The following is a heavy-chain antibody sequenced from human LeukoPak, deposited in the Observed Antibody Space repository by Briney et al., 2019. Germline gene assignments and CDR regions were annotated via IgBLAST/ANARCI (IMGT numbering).Heavy chain of an antibody. V-gene: IGHV4-59*01. D-gene: IGHD5-12*01. CDR1: GGSISTYY. Sequence: SETLSLTRTLSGGSISTYYWSWIRQPPGKGLEWIGHIYHSGSTNYNPSLKSRVTISVDTSKNQFSLKLSSVTAADTAVYYCARGGGYASPIGYWGQGALVTVSS. CDR3: ARGGGYASPIGY. J-gene: IGHJ4*02. CDR2: IYHSGST.